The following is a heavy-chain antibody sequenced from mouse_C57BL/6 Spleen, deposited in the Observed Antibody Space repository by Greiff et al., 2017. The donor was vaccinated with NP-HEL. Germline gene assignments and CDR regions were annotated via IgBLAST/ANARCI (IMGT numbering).Heavy chain of an antibody. J-gene: IGHJ4*01. D-gene: IGHD1-1*01. CDR2: INPNNGGT. CDR3: ARSPLDYYGSSMDY. Sequence: EVQLQQSGPELVKPGASVKMSCKASGYTFTDYNMHWVKQSHGKSLEWIGYINPNNGGTSYNQKFKGKATLTVNKYSSTAYMELRSLTSEDSAVYYCARSPLDYYGSSMDYWGQGTSVTVSS. CDR1: GYTFTDYN. V-gene: IGHV1-22*01.